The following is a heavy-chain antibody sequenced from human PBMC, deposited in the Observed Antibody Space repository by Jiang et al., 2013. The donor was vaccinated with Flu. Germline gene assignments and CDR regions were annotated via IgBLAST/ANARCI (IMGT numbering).Heavy chain of an antibody. D-gene: IGHD4-17*01. Sequence: GAEVKKPGESLKISCKGSGYSFTSYWIGWVRQMPGKGLEWMGIIYPGDSDTRYSPSFQGQVTISADKSISTAYLQWSSLKASDTAMYYCARNDYGDPERLDAFDIWGQGTMVTVSS. CDR3: ARNDYGDPERLDAFDI. CDR2: IYPGDSDT. J-gene: IGHJ3*02. CDR1: GYSFTSYW. V-gene: IGHV5-51*03.